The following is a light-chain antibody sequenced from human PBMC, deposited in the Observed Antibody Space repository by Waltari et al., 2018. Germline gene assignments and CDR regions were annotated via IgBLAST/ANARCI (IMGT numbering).Light chain of an antibody. V-gene: IGLV2-11*01. CDR1: SRNVGGYDF. CDR3: CSYEGSYSMV. CDR2: DVN. Sequence: QSALTQPRSVSGSPGPSVTIACTGTSRNVGGYDFVSWYQQNPGNAPKLMIYDVNMRPSGVPDRFSCSKSGNTASLTISGLQAEDEADYYCCSYEGSYSMVFGGGTRLTVL. J-gene: IGLJ2*01.